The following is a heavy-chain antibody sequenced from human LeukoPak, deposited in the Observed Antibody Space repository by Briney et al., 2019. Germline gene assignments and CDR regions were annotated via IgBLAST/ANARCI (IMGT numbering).Heavy chain of an antibody. V-gene: IGHV3-48*02. CDR3: ARDSYGSSGYYYVSDY. CDR2: ISYSSSAI. CDR1: GFTFSTHS. J-gene: IGHJ4*02. D-gene: IGHD3-22*01. Sequence: GESLKISCAASGFTFSTHSMNWVRQAPGKGLEWVSYISYSSSAIYYADSVKGRFTISRDNAKNSLYLRMNSLRDEDTAVYYCARDSYGSSGYYYVSDYWGQGTLVTSPQ.